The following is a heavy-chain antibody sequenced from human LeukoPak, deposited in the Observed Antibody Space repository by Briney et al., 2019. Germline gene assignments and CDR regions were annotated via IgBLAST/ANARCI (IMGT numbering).Heavy chain of an antibody. CDR2: IDPSDSYT. CDR3: ATTTTTSYYYGSGSYLPTDY. J-gene: IGHJ4*02. CDR1: GYSFTSYW. D-gene: IGHD3-10*01. Sequence: GESLRISCKGSGYSFTSYWISWVRQMPGKGLEWMGRIDPSDSYTNYSPSFQGHVTISADKSISTAYLQWSSLKASDTAMYYCATTTTTSYYYGSGSYLPTDYWGQGTLVTASS. V-gene: IGHV5-10-1*01.